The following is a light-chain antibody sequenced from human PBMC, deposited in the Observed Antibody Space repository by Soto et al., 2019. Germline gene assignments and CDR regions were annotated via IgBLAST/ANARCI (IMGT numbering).Light chain of an antibody. Sequence: DIQLSQDPSSLSASIVDSVTIPCRARQDITNYLPWIQHRPGKAPKSLIYAASRLQSGVQSRCSRRESGTEFSLSISSLQPADFATYNCQQYTNYPRTYGQGTKVQI. J-gene: IGKJ1*01. CDR1: QDITNY. CDR2: AAS. CDR3: QQYTNYPRT. V-gene: IGKV1-16*01.